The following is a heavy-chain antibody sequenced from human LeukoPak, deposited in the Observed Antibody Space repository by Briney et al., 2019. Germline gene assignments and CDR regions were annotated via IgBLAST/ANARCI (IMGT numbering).Heavy chain of an antibody. J-gene: IGHJ4*02. CDR1: GFTFGDYA. V-gene: IGHV3-49*03. Sequence: GGSLGLSCTASGFTFGDYAMSWFRQAPGKGLEWVGFIRSKAYGGTTEYAASVKGRFTISRDDSKSIAYLQMNSLKTEDTAVYYCTRASGGYDPHFDYWGQGTLVTVSS. CDR2: IRSKAYGGTT. D-gene: IGHD5-12*01. CDR3: TRASGGYDPHFDY.